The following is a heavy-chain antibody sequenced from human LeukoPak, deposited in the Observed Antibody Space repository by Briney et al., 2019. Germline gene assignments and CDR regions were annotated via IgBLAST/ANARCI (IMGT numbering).Heavy chain of an antibody. CDR1: GFSISSYY. V-gene: IGHV4-59*01. Sequence: SETLCLTCTASGFSISSYYWSWIRQPPGKGLEWIGDIYYSGSTNYNPSLKSRVTISVDTSKNQLSLKPSSVTGAETAVYYCASVSSSSWYYFDYWGQGTLVTVSS. J-gene: IGHJ4*02. D-gene: IGHD6-13*01. CDR2: IYYSGST. CDR3: ASVSSSSWYYFDY.